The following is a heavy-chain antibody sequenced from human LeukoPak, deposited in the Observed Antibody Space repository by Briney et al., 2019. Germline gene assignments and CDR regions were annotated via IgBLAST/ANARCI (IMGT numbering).Heavy chain of an antibody. V-gene: IGHV4-39*07. CDR1: GGSISLSYYY. CDR3: ARSARGDSGYDYEHIWYYYYYMDV. Sequence: SETLSLTCSVSGGSISLSYYYWGWIRQPPGKALEWIGSVYYSGTTSYNPSLKSRVTISVDMSKNHFSLRLSSVTAADTAVYYCARSARGDSGYDYEHIWYYYYYMDVWGKGTTVTISS. J-gene: IGHJ6*03. CDR2: VYYSGTT. D-gene: IGHD5-12*01.